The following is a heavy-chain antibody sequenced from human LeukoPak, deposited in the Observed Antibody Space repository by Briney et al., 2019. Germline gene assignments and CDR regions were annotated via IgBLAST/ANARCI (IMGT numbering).Heavy chain of an antibody. D-gene: IGHD2-2*01. V-gene: IGHV5-51*01. CDR2: IYPGDSDT. Sequence: NRGESLKISCKGSGYSFTSYWNGWVRQMPGKGLEWMGIIYPGDSDTRYSPSFQGQVTISADKSISTAYLQWSSLKASDTAMYYCARHLISCSSTSCYRYYFDYWGQGTLVTVSS. CDR1: GYSFTSYW. CDR3: ARHLISCSSTSCYRYYFDY. J-gene: IGHJ4*02.